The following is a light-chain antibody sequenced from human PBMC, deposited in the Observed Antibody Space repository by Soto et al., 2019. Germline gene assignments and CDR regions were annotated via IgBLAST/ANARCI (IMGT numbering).Light chain of an antibody. J-gene: IGLJ1*01. CDR3: CAYAGGSIYV. V-gene: IGLV2-23*01. CDR1: RSDVGGYNL. CDR2: EAS. Sequence: QSGLTQTASVSGSPGQSITMSCTGSRSDVGGYNLVSWYQQHPGKAPKVLIYEASKRPSGVSNRFSGSKSGNTASLTISGLQAEDEAEYYCCAYAGGSIYVFGTGTKLTVL.